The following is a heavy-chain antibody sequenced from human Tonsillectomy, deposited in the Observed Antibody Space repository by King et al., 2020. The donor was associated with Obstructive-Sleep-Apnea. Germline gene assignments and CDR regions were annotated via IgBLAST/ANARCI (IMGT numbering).Heavy chain of an antibody. Sequence: VQLVESGGGVVQPGRSLRLSCAASGFTFSSYSMHWVRQAPGKGLELVAVISYDGSNKYYADSVKGRFSISRDNSKNTLYLQMSSLRAEDTAVYYCASRQMATIYYYYGLDVWGQGTTVTVSS. CDR3: ASRQMATIYYYYGLDV. J-gene: IGHJ6*02. V-gene: IGHV3-30*04. CDR1: GFTFSSYS. CDR2: ISYDGSNK. D-gene: IGHD5-24*01.